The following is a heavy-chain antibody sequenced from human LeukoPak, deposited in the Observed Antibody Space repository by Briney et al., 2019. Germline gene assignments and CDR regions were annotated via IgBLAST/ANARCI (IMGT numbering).Heavy chain of an antibody. CDR2: IYYSGST. D-gene: IGHD2-15*01. CDR3: ARTVTQYCSGGSCYYYYYMDV. J-gene: IGHJ6*03. CDR1: GGSISSYY. V-gene: IGHV4-59*01. Sequence: PSETLSLTCTVSGGSISSYYWSWIRQPPGKGLEWIGYIYYSGSTNYNPSLKSRVTISVDTSKNQFSLKLSSVTAADTALYYCARTVTQYCSGGSCYYYYYMDVWGKGTTVTVSS.